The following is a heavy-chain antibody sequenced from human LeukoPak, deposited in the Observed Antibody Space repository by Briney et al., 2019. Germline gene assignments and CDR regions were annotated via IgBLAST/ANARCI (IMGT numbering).Heavy chain of an antibody. CDR3: ARDLPPYYFDY. CDR2: IIPIFGTA. J-gene: IGHJ4*02. V-gene: IGHV1-69*06. CDR1: GGTFSSYA. Sequence: SVKVSCKASGGTFSSYAISWVRQAPGQGLEWMGGIIPIFGTANYAQKFQGRVTITADKSTSTAYMDLNSLRSEDTAVYYCARDLPPYYFDYWGQGTLVTVSS.